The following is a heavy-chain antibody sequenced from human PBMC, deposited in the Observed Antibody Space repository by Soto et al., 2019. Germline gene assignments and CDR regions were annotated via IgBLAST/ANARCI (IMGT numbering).Heavy chain of an antibody. D-gene: IGHD6-19*01. V-gene: IGHV1-8*01. J-gene: IGHJ6*02. CDR3: ARGRIAVAIYGMDV. CDR1: GYTFTSYD. CDR2: MNPNSGNT. Sequence: VASVKVSCKASGYTFTSYDINWVRQATGQGLEWMGWMNPNSGNTGYAQKFQGRVTMTRNTSISTAYMELSSLRSEDTAVYYCARGRIAVAIYGMDVWGQGTTVTVSS.